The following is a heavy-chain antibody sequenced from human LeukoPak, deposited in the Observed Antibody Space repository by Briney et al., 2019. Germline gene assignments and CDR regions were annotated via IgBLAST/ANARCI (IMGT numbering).Heavy chain of an antibody. J-gene: IGHJ3*02. CDR1: GGSISSSSYY. CDR3: ARVSATAGTSVPNDAFDI. D-gene: IGHD6-13*01. CDR2: IYSSGST. V-gene: IGHV4-39*07. Sequence: SETLSLTCTVSGGSISSSSYYWGWIRQPPGKGLEWIGSIYSSGSTYYNPSLKSRVTISVDTSKNQFSLKLSSVTAADTAVYYCARVSATAGTSVPNDAFDIWGQGTMVTVSS.